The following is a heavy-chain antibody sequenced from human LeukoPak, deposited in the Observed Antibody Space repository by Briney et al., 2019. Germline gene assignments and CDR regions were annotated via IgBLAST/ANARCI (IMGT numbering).Heavy chain of an antibody. Sequence: GRSLRLSCAASGFNFGTCAMHWVRQAPGKGLEWVAVILSDGSLENSANSVRGRFIISRDNSKKTLFLQMNRLRIEDTAVYYCARGAILGGYNLIDDWGQGTLVTVSS. V-gene: IGHV3-30*04. CDR2: ILSDGSLE. CDR3: ARGAILGGYNLIDD. J-gene: IGHJ4*02. CDR1: GFNFGTCA. D-gene: IGHD1-26*01.